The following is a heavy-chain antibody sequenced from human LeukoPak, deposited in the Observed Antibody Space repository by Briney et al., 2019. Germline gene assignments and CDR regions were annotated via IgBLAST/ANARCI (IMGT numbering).Heavy chain of an antibody. CDR2: IYHSGST. CDR3: ARLKDTRRYFDWLSGRGPFDY. CDR1: GFTFSSYS. V-gene: IGHV4-34*01. Sequence: TTGGSLRLSCAASGFTFSSYSMNWVRQAPGKGLEWIGEIYHSGSTNYNPSLKSRVTISVDTSKNQFSLKLSSVTAADTAVYYCARLKDTRRYFDWLSGRGPFDYWGQGTLVTVSS. D-gene: IGHD3-9*01. J-gene: IGHJ4*02.